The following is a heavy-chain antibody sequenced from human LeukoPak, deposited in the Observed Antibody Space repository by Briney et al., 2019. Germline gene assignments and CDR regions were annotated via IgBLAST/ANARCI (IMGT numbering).Heavy chain of an antibody. V-gene: IGHV3-21*01. Sequence: GGSLRLSCAASGFTFSSYSMNWVRQAPGKGLEWVSSISSSSSYIYYADSVKGRFTISRDNAKNSLYLQMNSLRAEETAVYYCAREAYYYYYMDVWGKGTTVTVSS. CDR1: GFTFSSYS. CDR2: ISSSSSYI. CDR3: AREAYYYYYMDV. J-gene: IGHJ6*03.